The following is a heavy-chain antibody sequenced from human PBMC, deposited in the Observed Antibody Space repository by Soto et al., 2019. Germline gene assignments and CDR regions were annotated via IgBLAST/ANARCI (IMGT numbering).Heavy chain of an antibody. J-gene: IGHJ4*02. Sequence: QVQLVESGGGVVQPGRSLRLSCAASGFTFSSYGMYWVRQAPGKGLELVAVISYDGSNKYYADSVKGRFTISRDNSKNTMYLQMNSLRAEDTAVYYCAKRIFGYSSGWSEMGGFDYWGQGTLVTVSS. V-gene: IGHV3-30*18. CDR3: AKRIFGYSSGWSEMGGFDY. CDR2: ISYDGSNK. D-gene: IGHD6-19*01. CDR1: GFTFSSYG.